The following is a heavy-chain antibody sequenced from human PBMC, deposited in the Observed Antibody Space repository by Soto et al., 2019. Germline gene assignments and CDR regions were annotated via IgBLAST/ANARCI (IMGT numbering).Heavy chain of an antibody. V-gene: IGHV4-34*01. CDR2: INHSGST. D-gene: IGHD2-15*01. Sequence: PSETLSLTCAVYGGSFSGYYWSWIRQPPGKGLEWIGEINHSGSTNYNPSLKSRVTISVDTSKNQFSLKLSSVTAADTAVYYCARHCSGGSCHRGGNWFDPWGQGTLVTVSS. CDR1: GGSFSGYY. J-gene: IGHJ5*02. CDR3: ARHCSGGSCHRGGNWFDP.